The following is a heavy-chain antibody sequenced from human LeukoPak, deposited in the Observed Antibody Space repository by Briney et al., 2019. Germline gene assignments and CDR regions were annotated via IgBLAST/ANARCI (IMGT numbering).Heavy chain of an antibody. CDR2: IYYSGST. CDR1: GGSISSSSYY. J-gene: IGHJ5*02. V-gene: IGHV4-39*07. CDR3: ARALSVEPLNWFDP. D-gene: IGHD1-14*01. Sequence: SETLSLTCTVSGGSISSSSYYWGWIRQPPGKGLEWIGSIYYSGSTYYNPSLKSRVTISVDTSKNQFSLKLSSVTAADTAVYYCARALSVEPLNWFDPWGQGTLVTVSS.